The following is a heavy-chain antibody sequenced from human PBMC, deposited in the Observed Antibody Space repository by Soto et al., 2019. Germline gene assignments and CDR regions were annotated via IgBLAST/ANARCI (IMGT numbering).Heavy chain of an antibody. Sequence: ASVKVSCKASGYTFTSYYMHWVRQAPGQGLEWMGIINPSGGSTSYAQKFQGRVTMTRDTSTSTVYMELSSLRSEDTAVYYCARDRYLTYYYDSSGYYYFDYWGQGTLVTVSS. D-gene: IGHD3-22*01. V-gene: IGHV1-46*01. J-gene: IGHJ4*02. CDR3: ARDRYLTYYYDSSGYYYFDY. CDR1: GYTFTSYY. CDR2: INPSGGST.